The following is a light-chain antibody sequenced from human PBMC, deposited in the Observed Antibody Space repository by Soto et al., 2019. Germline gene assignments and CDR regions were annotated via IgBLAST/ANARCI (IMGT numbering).Light chain of an antibody. CDR3: ETWDTNVVV. CDR1: SGHSTYI. CDR2: LEGSGSY. V-gene: IGLV4-60*02. Sequence: QSVLTQSSSASASLGSSVKLTCTLSSGHSTYIIAWHQQQPGKAPRYLMKLEGSGSYNKGSGIPDRFSGSSSGADRYLTISTVQFGDEADYYCETWDTNVVVFGGGTKVTVL. J-gene: IGLJ2*01.